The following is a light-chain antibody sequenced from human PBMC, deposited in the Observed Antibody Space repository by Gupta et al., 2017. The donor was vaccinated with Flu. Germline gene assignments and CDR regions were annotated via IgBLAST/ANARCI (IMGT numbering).Light chain of an antibody. Sequence: QSVLTQPPSASGPHGQRVTLSCSGSRYDLGTNGVNWFQQLPGTAPKLLIYNDNQRPSGVPDRFSGSKSVTSAALAISGLQAEEEADFYCAAWDDSMKGWVFGGGTKLTVL. CDR2: NDN. J-gene: IGLJ3*02. CDR3: AAWDDSMKGWV. CDR1: RYDLGTNG. V-gene: IGLV1-44*01.